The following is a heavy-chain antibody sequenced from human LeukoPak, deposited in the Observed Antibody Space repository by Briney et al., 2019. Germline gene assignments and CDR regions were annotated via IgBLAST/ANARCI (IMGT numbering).Heavy chain of an antibody. CDR2: IYYSGST. V-gene: IGHV4-39*07. D-gene: IGHD3-10*01. CDR1: GGSISSSSYY. CDR3: AREKRSITMVRGVIQGHSNWFDP. Sequence: SETLSLTCTVSGGSISSSSYYWGWIRQPPGKGLEWIGSIYYSGSTYYNPSLKSRVTISVDTSKNQFSLKLSSVAAADTAVYYCAREKRSITMVRGVIQGHSNWFDPWGQGTLVTVSS. J-gene: IGHJ5*02.